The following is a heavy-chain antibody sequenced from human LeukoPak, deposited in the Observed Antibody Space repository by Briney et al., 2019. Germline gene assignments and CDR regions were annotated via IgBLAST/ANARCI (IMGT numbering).Heavy chain of an antibody. CDR2: ISSSGSTI. D-gene: IGHD2-2*01. J-gene: IGHJ6*02. CDR1: GFTFSDYY. Sequence: GGSLRLSCTASGFTFSDYYMIWIRQAPGKGLEWVSYISSSGSTIYYADSVKGRFTISRDNAKNSLYLPMNSLRAEDTAVYSCATAIVVVPAAIETGIAVRGQGTTVTVSS. CDR3: ATAIVVVPAAIETGIAV. V-gene: IGHV3-11*01.